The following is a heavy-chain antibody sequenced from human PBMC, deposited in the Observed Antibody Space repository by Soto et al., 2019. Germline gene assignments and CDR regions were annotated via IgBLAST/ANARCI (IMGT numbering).Heavy chain of an antibody. CDR3: TRSGSSGSVDI. CDR1: GFTFSDYA. J-gene: IGHJ3*02. Sequence: GGSLRLSCAASGFTFSDYAMRWVRQAPGKGLEWVSTISGGGGNTYYRDSVKGRFTVSRDNSKNTVYLQMDSLSAEDTALYYCTRSGSSGSVDIWGQGTMVTVSS. V-gene: IGHV3-23*01. CDR2: ISGGGGNT. D-gene: IGHD3-3*01.